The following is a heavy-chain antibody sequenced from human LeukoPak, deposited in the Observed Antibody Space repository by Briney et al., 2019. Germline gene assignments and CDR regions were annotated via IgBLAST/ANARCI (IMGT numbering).Heavy chain of an antibody. Sequence: SETLSLTCAVYGGSFSGYYWSWIRQPPGKGLEWIGEINHSGSTNYNPSLKSRVTISVDTSKNQFSLKLGSVTAADTAVYYCARFGDSEWLFSVIWGQGTMVTVSS. CDR3: ARFGDSEWLFSVI. CDR2: INHSGST. V-gene: IGHV4-34*01. CDR1: GGSFSGYY. J-gene: IGHJ3*02. D-gene: IGHD3-10*01.